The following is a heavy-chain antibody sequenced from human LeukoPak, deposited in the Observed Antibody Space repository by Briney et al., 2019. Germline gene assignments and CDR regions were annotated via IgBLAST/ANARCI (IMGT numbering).Heavy chain of an antibody. Sequence: SVKVSCKASGGTFSSYAISWVRQAPGQGLEWIGRIIPIFGIANYAQKFQGRVTITEDKSTSTAYMELSSLRSEDTAVYYCARDFEDGDYVGPRWFDPWGQGTLVTVSS. CDR1: GGTFSSYA. D-gene: IGHD4-17*01. CDR2: IIPIFGIA. CDR3: ARDFEDGDYVGPRWFDP. V-gene: IGHV1-69*04. J-gene: IGHJ5*02.